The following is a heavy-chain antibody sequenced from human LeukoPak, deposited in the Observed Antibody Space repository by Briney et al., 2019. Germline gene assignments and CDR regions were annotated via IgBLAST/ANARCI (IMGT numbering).Heavy chain of an antibody. CDR3: ARAPRDYYDSSGYGDDAFDI. CDR1: GFTFSSYA. J-gene: IGHJ3*02. V-gene: IGHV4-34*01. Sequence: GSLRLSCAASGFTFSSYAMSWVRQAPGKGLEWIGEIYHSASTNYNPSLKSRVTISVDTSKNEFSLKLSSVTAADTAVYYCARAPRDYYDSSGYGDDAFDIWGQGTMVTVSS. CDR2: IYHSAST. D-gene: IGHD3-22*01.